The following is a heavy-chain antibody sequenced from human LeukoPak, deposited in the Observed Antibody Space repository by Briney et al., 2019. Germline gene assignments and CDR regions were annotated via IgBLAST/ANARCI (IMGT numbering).Heavy chain of an antibody. CDR2: ISSSSSYI. V-gene: IGHV3-21*01. J-gene: IGHJ4*02. Sequence: GGSLRLSCAASGFTFSSYSMNWVRQAPGKGLEWVSSISSSSSYIYYADSVKGRFTISRDNAKNSLYLQMNSLRAEDTAVYYCAREGRDGYNWAYWGQGTLVTVSS. CDR3: AREGRDGYNWAY. D-gene: IGHD5-24*01. CDR1: GFTFSSYS.